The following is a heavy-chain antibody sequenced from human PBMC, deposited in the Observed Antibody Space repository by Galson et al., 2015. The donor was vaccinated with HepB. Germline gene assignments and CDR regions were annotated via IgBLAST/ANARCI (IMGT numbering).Heavy chain of an antibody. CDR1: GFSFSDYW. CDR3: ARDREAAGGGDWFDP. Sequence: SLRLSCAASGFSFSDYWMSWVRQAPGKGPEWVANIKEDGSEKYYVDSVKGQFTISRDNAKNSMFLDMESLRAEDTAVYFCARDREAAGGGDWFDPWGQGTLVTVSS. V-gene: IGHV3-7*03. CDR2: IKEDGSEK. J-gene: IGHJ5*02. D-gene: IGHD6-13*01.